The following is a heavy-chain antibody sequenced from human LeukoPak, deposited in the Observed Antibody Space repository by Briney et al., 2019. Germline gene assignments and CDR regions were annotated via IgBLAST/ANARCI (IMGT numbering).Heavy chain of an antibody. V-gene: IGHV4-39*01. CDR3: AAHRRSGSGGSENAFEI. CDR2: IYDSGTT. CDR1: GDSTSSSTYY. Sequence: SETLSLTCTVSGDSTSSSTYYWDWIRQAPGKGLEWIGNIYDSGTTHYNPSLKSRVTISGDTSKNQFSLKLNSVTAADTAIYYCAAHRRSGSGGSENAFEIWGQGTMVTVSS. J-gene: IGHJ3*02. D-gene: IGHD5-12*01.